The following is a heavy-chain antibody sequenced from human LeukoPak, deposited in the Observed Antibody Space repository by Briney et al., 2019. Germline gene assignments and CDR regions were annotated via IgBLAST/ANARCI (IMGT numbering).Heavy chain of an antibody. J-gene: IGHJ3*02. CDR1: GGSFSGYY. D-gene: IGHD3-3*01. Sequence: SETLSLTFAVYGGSFSGYYWSWIRQPPGKGLEWIGEINHSGSTNYNPSLKSRVTISVDRSKNQFSLKLSSVTAADTAVYYCARPMDPNDFWSGPDIWGQGTMVTVSS. CDR2: INHSGST. CDR3: ARPMDPNDFWSGPDI. V-gene: IGHV4-34*01.